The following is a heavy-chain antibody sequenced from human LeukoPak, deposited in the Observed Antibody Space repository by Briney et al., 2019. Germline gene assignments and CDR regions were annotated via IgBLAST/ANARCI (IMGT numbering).Heavy chain of an antibody. CDR1: GGSISSSDFN. J-gene: IGHJ4*02. CDR2: ISYSGRT. V-gene: IGHV4-39*01. D-gene: IGHD6-25*01. CDR3: ARLDKGIKAAHFDY. Sequence: SETQTLTCTVSGGSISSSDFNWGWIRQPPGKGLEWIVVISYSGRTYYNPSLKSRVTISVDTSKSHFSLKLSSVTAADTAIYYCARLDKGIKAAHFDYWGQGTLVTVSS.